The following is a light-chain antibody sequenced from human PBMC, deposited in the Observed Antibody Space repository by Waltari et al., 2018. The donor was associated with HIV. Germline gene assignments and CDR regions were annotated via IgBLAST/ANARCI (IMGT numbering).Light chain of an antibody. V-gene: IGKV3-15*01. CDR3: QQSYSAPPT. CDR2: RAS. CDR1: QRISSN. Sequence: EIVMTQSPATLSVSPGERVTLSCRASQRISSNLVWYQQKPGQAPRPLIYRASSRATGIPARFSGSGSGTEFTLTISSLQSEDFALYYCQQSYSAPPTFGQGTKLEIK. J-gene: IGKJ2*01.